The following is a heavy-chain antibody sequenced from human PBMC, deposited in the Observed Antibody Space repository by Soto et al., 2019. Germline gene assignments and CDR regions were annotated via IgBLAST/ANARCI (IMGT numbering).Heavy chain of an antibody. J-gene: IGHJ6*02. CDR1: GYTLAELS. CDR3: ARDQSFDRNYYYGIDV. V-gene: IGHV1-24*01. Sequence: ASVKVSCKVSGYTLAELSRQWVRQAPGKGLEWMGGFDPEIGETIYAQKFQGRVTMTTDTYTNTVFMELRSLRSDDTAVYYCARDQSFDRNYYYGIDVWGQGTTVTVSS. CDR2: FDPEIGET.